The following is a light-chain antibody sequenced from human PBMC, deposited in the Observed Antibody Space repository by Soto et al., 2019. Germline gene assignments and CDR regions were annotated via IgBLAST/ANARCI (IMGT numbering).Light chain of an antibody. CDR3: QQYVTSPWT. V-gene: IGKV3-20*01. CDR2: STS. Sequence: EIVLTQSPDTLSLSPGGRATLSCRSSQSISISYIAWYQQQPGQAPRLLIYSTSIRATGIPDRFSGSGSGTDFTLTISRLGPEDFAVYYCQQYVTSPWTFGQGTKVDIK. J-gene: IGKJ1*01. CDR1: QSISISY.